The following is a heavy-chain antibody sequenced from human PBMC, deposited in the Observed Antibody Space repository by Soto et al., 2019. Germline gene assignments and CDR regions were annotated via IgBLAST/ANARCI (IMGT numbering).Heavy chain of an antibody. CDR1: GYSFTGDH. CDR3: AGGEVHSSGWNFDN. J-gene: IGHJ4*02. CDR2: INPSSGST. V-gene: IGHV1-46*03. D-gene: IGHD6-19*01. Sequence: QVQLVQSGAEVRKPGASVKVSCEASGYSFTGDHLHWVRQTPGLGLQWMGRINPSSGSTNYEQKYQDRVLMTRDTSTTTAYMELSSLRSDDTDMYYCAGGEVHSSGWNFDNWGQGTQVTVSS.